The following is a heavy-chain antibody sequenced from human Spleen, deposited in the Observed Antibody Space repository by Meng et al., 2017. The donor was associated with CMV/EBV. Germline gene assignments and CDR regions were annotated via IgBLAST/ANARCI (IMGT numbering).Heavy chain of an antibody. D-gene: IGHD3-3*01. Sequence: GGSLRLSCAASGFTVSSYEMNWVRQAPGKGLEWVSYISSSSTTIHYADSVKGRFTISRDNAKDSLYLQMNSLRAEDTAVYYCVRSYDFWSATFDIWGQGTLVTVSS. J-gene: IGHJ3*02. V-gene: IGHV3-48*03. CDR1: GFTVSSYE. CDR2: ISSSSTTI. CDR3: VRSYDFWSATFDI.